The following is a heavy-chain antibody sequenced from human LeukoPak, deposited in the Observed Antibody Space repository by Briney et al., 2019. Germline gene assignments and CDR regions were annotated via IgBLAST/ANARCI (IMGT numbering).Heavy chain of an antibody. Sequence: SVKVSCKASGGTFSSYAISWVRQAPGQGLEWMGRIIPILGIANYAQKFQGRVTITADKSTSTAYMELSSLRSEDTAVYYCARAPRRDGYQGLFDYWGQGTLVTVSS. D-gene: IGHD5-24*01. CDR3: ARAPRRDGYQGLFDY. CDR2: IIPILGIA. J-gene: IGHJ4*02. CDR1: GGTFSSYA. V-gene: IGHV1-69*04.